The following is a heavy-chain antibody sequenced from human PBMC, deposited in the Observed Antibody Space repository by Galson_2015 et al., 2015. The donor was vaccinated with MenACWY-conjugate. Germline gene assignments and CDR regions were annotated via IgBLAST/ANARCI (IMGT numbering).Heavy chain of an antibody. V-gene: IGHV3-23*01. CDR3: AKDVYMDV. CDR1: GFAFRQYA. CDR2: ISDSGAAT. J-gene: IGHJ6*03. Sequence: SLRLSCAVSGFAFRQYAMSWGRQAPGTGLEWVAIISDSGAATHYIDSVKGRFTISRDNSKNTLYLQMSRLRAEDTALYYCAKDVYMDVWGKGTTVSVS.